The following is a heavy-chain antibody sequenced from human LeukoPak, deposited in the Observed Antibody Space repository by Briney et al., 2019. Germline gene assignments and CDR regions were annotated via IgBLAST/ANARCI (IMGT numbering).Heavy chain of an antibody. Sequence: GGSLRLSCAASGFTFSSYWMHWVRQAPGKGLVWVSRINSDGSSTSYADSVKGRFTISRDNSKNTLYLQMNSLRAEDTAVYYCAKEAEYSGSYYSRYWGQGTLVTVSS. J-gene: IGHJ4*02. CDR2: INSDGSST. CDR3: AKEAEYSGSYYSRY. D-gene: IGHD1-26*01. V-gene: IGHV3-74*01. CDR1: GFTFSSYW.